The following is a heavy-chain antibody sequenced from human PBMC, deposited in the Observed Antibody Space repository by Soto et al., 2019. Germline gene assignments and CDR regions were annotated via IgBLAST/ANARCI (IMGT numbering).Heavy chain of an antibody. D-gene: IGHD1-26*01. J-gene: IGHJ4*02. CDR3: ASHPVSGSLHFDS. CDR1: GYTFNTYG. Sequence: GASVKVSCKASGYTFNTYGVSWVRQAPGQGLEWMGRISAYNGDTNYAQKLQGRLTMTTDTSTRTAYMELRSLRSDDTAVYYCASHPVSGSLHFDSWGQGXLVTVYS. CDR2: ISAYNGDT. V-gene: IGHV1-18*04.